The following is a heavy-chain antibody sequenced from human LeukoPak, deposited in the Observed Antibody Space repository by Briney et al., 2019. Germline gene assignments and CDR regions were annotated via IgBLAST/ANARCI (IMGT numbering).Heavy chain of an antibody. V-gene: IGHV4-4*07. CDR1: GGSISSYY. D-gene: IGHD1-7*01. J-gene: IGHJ3*01. CDR3: ARVGYNWNLWFDF. Sequence: SETLSLTCTVSGGSISSYYWSWIRQPAGKGLEWIGRIYTSGSTNYNPSLKSRVTMSVDTSKNQFSLKVNSVTAADTAVYYCARVGYNWNLWFDFWGQGTTVTVSS. CDR2: IYTSGST.